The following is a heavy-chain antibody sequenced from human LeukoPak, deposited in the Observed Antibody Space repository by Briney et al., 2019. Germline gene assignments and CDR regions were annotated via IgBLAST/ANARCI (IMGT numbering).Heavy chain of an antibody. Sequence: PGGSLRLSCEASGFTFSSYAMSWVRQAPGKGLEWASVISGSGGSTYYADSVKGRFTISRNNSKNTVYLQMNSLRAEDTAVYYCAEGRYDILTDYYSAWGQGTLVTVSS. CDR2: ISGSGGST. D-gene: IGHD3-9*01. CDR1: GFTFSSYA. CDR3: AEGRYDILTDYYSA. V-gene: IGHV3-23*01. J-gene: IGHJ4*02.